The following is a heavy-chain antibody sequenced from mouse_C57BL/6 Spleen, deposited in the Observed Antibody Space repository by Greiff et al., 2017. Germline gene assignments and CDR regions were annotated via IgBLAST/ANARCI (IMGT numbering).Heavy chain of an antibody. V-gene: IGHV1-61*01. J-gene: IGHJ4*01. CDR1: GYTFTSYW. Sequence: VQLQQPGAELVRPGSSVKLSCKASGYTFTSYWMDWVKQRPGQGLEWIGNIYPSDSETHYNQKFKDKATLTVDKSSSTAYLQLSSLTSEDTAVYYCTTGELRKGYYAMDYWGQGTSVTVSS. CDR3: TTGELRKGYYAMDY. CDR2: IYPSDSET. D-gene: IGHD3-3*01.